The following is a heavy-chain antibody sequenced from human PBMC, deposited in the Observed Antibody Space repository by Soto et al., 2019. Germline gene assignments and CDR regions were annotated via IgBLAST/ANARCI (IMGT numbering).Heavy chain of an antibody. V-gene: IGHV3-30-3*01. CDR3: ASIGGWAGAMGFDY. Sequence: QVQLVESGGGVVQPGRSLRLSCAASGFTFSSYAMHWVRQAPGKGLEWVAVISYDGSNKYYADSVKGRFTISRDNSKNTLYLQMNSLRAEDTAVYYCASIGGWAGAMGFDYWGQGTLVTVSS. CDR2: ISYDGSNK. J-gene: IGHJ4*02. D-gene: IGHD1-26*01. CDR1: GFTFSSYA.